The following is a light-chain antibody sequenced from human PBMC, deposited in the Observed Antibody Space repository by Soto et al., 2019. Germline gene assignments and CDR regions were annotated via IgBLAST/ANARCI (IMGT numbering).Light chain of an antibody. Sequence: QSVLTQPASVSGSPGQSITISCTGTSNDVGGYNYVSWYQHHPGKAPKLMIYEVSDRPSGVSNRFSGSKSCNTASLTISGLQAEDEADYYCSSYTGSNIRYVFGTGTKVTVL. CDR2: EVS. CDR3: SSYTGSNIRYV. CDR1: SNDVGGYNY. J-gene: IGLJ1*01. V-gene: IGLV2-14*01.